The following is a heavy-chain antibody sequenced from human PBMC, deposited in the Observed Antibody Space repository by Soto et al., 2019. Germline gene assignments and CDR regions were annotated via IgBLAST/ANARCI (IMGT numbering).Heavy chain of an antibody. V-gene: IGHV3-15*01. CDR1: GFTFSNAW. CDR3: TTGITIFGVAGVDY. Sequence: PGGSLRLSCAASGFTFSNAWMSWVRQAPGKGLEWVGRIKSKTDGGTTDYAAPVKGRFTISRDDSKNTLYLQMNSLKTEDTAVYYCTTGITIFGVAGVDYWGRGTLVTVSS. D-gene: IGHD3-3*01. J-gene: IGHJ4*02. CDR2: IKSKTDGGTT.